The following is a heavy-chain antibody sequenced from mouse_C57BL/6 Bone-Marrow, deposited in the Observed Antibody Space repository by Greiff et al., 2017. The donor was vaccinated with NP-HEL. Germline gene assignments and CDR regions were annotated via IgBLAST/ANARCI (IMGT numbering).Heavy chain of an antibody. D-gene: IGHD4-1*01. Sequence: QVHVKQSGAELVKPGASVKISCKASGYAFSSYWMNWVKQRPGKGLEWIGQIYPGDGDTNYNGKFKGKATLTADKSSSTAYMQLSSLTSEDSAVYFCARRLGLWYFDVWGTGTTVTVSS. CDR2: IYPGDGDT. CDR3: ARRLGLWYFDV. V-gene: IGHV1-80*01. J-gene: IGHJ1*03. CDR1: GYAFSSYW.